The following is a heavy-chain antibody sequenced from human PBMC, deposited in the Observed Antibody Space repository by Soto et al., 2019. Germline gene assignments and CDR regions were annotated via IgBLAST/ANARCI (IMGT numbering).Heavy chain of an antibody. CDR2: INHSGST. V-gene: IGHV4-34*01. CDR1: GGSFSGYY. D-gene: IGHD3-10*01. J-gene: IGHJ5*02. CDR3: ARVPSRYGSGSYHRKVGWFDP. Sequence: PSETLSLTCAVYGGSFSGYYWSWIRQPPGKGLEWIGEINHSGSTNYNPSLKSRVTISVDTSKNQFSLKLSSVTAADTAVYYCARVPSRYGSGSYHRKVGWFDPWGQGTLVTVSS.